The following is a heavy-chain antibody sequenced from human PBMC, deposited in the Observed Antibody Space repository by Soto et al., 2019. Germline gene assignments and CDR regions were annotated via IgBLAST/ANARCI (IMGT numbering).Heavy chain of an antibody. V-gene: IGHV3-23*01. CDR1: GFTFSSFA. CDR3: AQAMRPNVVWDAMDV. J-gene: IGHJ6*02. CDR2: ISGSGGTT. Sequence: EVQLLESGGDLVQPGGSLRLSCAASGFTFSSFAMSWVHQAPGKGLEWVLGISGSGGTTYFADSVEGRFTISRDNSKNMLYLQMNSLRAEDTALYYCAQAMRPNVVWDAMDVWGQGTTVTVSS. D-gene: IGHD3-16*01.